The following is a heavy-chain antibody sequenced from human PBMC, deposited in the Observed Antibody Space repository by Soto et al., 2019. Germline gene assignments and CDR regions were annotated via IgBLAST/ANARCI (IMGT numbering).Heavy chain of an antibody. CDR1: GGSISGYY. D-gene: IGHD2-2*02. V-gene: IGHV4-59*01. Sequence: QVQLQESGPGVVKPSDTLSLTCAVSGGSISGYYCTWIRQPPGKGLEWIGYIYNNGSTNYNPSLKRRVTRSLDPSKNQFSLKLSSVTAADTAVYYCASGEYTLVRRRYYYYGMDVWGQGTTVTVSS. J-gene: IGHJ6*02. CDR2: IYNNGST. CDR3: ASGEYTLVRRRYYYYGMDV.